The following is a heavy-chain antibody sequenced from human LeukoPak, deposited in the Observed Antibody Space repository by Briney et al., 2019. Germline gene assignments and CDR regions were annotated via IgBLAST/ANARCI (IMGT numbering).Heavy chain of an antibody. V-gene: IGHV3-21*01. CDR2: ISSSSSYI. D-gene: IGHD1-14*01. CDR3: AKGPQYYFDY. CDR1: GFTFSSYS. J-gene: IGHJ4*02. Sequence: PGGSLRLSCAASGFTFSSYSMNWVRQAPGKGLEWVSSISSSSSYIYYADSVKGRFTISRDNAKNSLYLQMNSLRADDTAVYYCAKGPQYYFDYWGQGTLVTVSS.